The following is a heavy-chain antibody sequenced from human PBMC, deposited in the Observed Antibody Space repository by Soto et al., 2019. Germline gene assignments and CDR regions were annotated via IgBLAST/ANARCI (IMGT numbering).Heavy chain of an antibody. CDR2: IYSGGSA. Sequence: GGSLRLSCAASGFTVSSNYMSWVRQAPGKGLEWVSVIYSGGSAYYADSVKGRFTISRDNSKNTLYLQMNSLRAEDTAVYYCAREPTVSYFDYWGQGTLVTVSS. V-gene: IGHV3-66*01. D-gene: IGHD4-4*01. J-gene: IGHJ4*02. CDR3: AREPTVSYFDY. CDR1: GFTVSSNY.